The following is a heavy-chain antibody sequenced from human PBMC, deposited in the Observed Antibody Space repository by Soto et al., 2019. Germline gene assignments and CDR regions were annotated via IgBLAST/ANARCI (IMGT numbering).Heavy chain of an antibody. D-gene: IGHD3-3*01. CDR3: AKAGNDFWSGPVDY. J-gene: IGHJ4*02. Sequence: GGSLRLSCAASGFTFSSYAMSWVRQAPGKGLEWVSAISGSGGSTYYADSVKGRFTISRDNSKNTLYLQMNSLRAEDTAVYYCAKAGNDFWSGPVDYWGQGTLVTVSS. CDR1: GFTFSSYA. V-gene: IGHV3-23*01. CDR2: ISGSGGST.